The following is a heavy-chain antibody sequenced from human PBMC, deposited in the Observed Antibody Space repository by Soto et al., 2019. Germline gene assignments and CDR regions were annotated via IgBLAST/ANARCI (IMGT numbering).Heavy chain of an antibody. CDR3: AKSSNVVATEGLNC. V-gene: IGHV3-30*18. D-gene: IGHD5-12*01. CDR2: ISYDGSNK. J-gene: IGHJ4*02. CDR1: VFTFSSYG. Sequence: QPRWSLRLSCSASVFTFSSYGMHWFRQAPGKGLEWVAVISYDGSNKYYADSVKGRFTISRDNSKNTLYLQMNSLRAEDTAVYYCAKSSNVVATEGLNCWGQGTLVTVSS.